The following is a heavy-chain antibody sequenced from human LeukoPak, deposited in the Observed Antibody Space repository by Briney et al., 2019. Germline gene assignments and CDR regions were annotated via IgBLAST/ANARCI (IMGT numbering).Heavy chain of an antibody. D-gene: IGHD5-18*01. J-gene: IGHJ4*02. Sequence: SETLSLTCAVYGGSFSSYYWGWIRQPPGKGLEWIGSIYYSGSTYYNPSLKSRVTISVDTSKNQFSLKLSSVTAADTAVYYCGSGYSYGLVDYWGQGTLVTVSS. CDR2: IYYSGST. CDR1: GGSFSSYY. CDR3: GSGYSYGLVDY. V-gene: IGHV4-39*01.